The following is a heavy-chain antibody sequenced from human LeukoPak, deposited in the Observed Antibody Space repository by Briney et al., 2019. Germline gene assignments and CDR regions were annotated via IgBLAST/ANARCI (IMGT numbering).Heavy chain of an antibody. V-gene: IGHV3-9*01. D-gene: IGHD6-19*01. J-gene: IGHJ5*02. CDR1: GFSFDYCA. CDR2: IYWNSDAM. Sequence: GGSLRLSCAASGFSFDYCAMHWPRPAPGKGLEWVSGIYWNSDAMGYADSAKGRFIISRDNAKNSLYLQMNSLRPDDTAMYYCVKTQAQWLVGYHNWFDPWGQGTLVTVSS. CDR3: VKTQAQWLVGYHNWFDP.